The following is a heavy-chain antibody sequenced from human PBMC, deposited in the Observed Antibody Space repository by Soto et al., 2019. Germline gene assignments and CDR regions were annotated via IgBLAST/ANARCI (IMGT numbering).Heavy chain of an antibody. V-gene: IGHV4-4*07. CDR3: ATELYQQNDAFDI. J-gene: IGHJ3*02. Sequence: SETLSLTCTVSGGSISSYYWSWIRQPAGKGLEWIGRIYTSGSTNYNPSLKSRVTMSVDTSKNQFSLKLSSVTAADAAVHYCATELYQQNDAFDIWGQGTMVTVSS. D-gene: IGHD2-2*01. CDR1: GGSISSYY. CDR2: IYTSGST.